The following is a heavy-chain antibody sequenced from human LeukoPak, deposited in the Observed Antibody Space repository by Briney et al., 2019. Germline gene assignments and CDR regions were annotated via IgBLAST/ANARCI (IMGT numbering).Heavy chain of an antibody. J-gene: IGHJ3*02. CDR3: ARGFSAFDI. CDR2: IYHSGSSNSGST. D-gene: IGHD3-3*01. Sequence: SETLSLTCTVSGGSINSYYWNWIRQPPGKGLEWIGYIYHSGSSNSGSTNYSPSLKSRVTISVDTSKNQFSLRLTSLTAADTAVYYCARGFSAFDIWGLGTMVTVSS. CDR1: GGSINSYY. V-gene: IGHV4-59*08.